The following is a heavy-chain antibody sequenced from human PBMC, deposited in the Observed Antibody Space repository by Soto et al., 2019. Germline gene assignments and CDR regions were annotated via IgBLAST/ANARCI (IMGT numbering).Heavy chain of an antibody. CDR3: ARLLGRPFGMVV. V-gene: IGHV4-39*01. J-gene: IGHJ6*02. CDR2: IYSSGNT. Sequence: QLQLQESGPGLVKASETLALTCSVSGGSTSSNEYYWAWIRQPPGKGLEWIAAIYSSGNTYYNPSLMSRVTGCRDTSNNLVFLTLTSVTARDRAVYYCARLLGRPFGMVVWGLGTTVTVS. CDR1: GGSTSSNEYY.